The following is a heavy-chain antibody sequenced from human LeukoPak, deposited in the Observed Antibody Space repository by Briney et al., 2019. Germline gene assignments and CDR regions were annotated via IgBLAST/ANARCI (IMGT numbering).Heavy chain of an antibody. D-gene: IGHD1-26*01. CDR2: ISSSSSYI. Sequence: GGSLRLSCAASGFTFSSYSMNWVRQAPGKGLEWVSSISSSSSYIYYADSVKGRFTISRDNAKNSLYLQMNSLRAEDTAVYYCARTLQQSGSYSPLVYWGQGTLVTVSS. CDR3: ARTLQQSGSYSPLVY. V-gene: IGHV3-21*01. CDR1: GFTFSSYS. J-gene: IGHJ4*02.